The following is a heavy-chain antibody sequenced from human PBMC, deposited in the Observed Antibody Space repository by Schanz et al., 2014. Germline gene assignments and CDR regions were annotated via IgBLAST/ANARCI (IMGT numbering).Heavy chain of an antibody. D-gene: IGHD3-10*01. J-gene: IGHJ4*02. CDR2: ISASGGTT. CDR3: VSSGSYSSYAF. Sequence: EVQLLESGGGLVQPGGSLKLSCAASGFSVGNKYMNWVRQAPGKGLEWVSAISASGGTTYYADSVKGRFTISRDNSKNTLYLQMNSLRAEDTAVYHCVSSGSYSSYAFWGQGTLVTVSS. V-gene: IGHV3-23*01. CDR1: GFSVGNKY.